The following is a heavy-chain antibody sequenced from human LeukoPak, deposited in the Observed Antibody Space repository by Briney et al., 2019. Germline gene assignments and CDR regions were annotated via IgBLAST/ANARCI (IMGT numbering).Heavy chain of an antibody. J-gene: IGHJ4*02. Sequence: GGSLRLSCAASGFTFSTYWMTWVRQAPGKGLEWVANIKQDGSEKYFVDSVKGRFTISRENAKTSLYLQMNSLRAEDTAVYYCARDLSGVTGYTYGRGIDYWGQGTLVTVSS. CDR3: ARDLSGVTGYTYGRGIDY. CDR2: IKQDGSEK. V-gene: IGHV3-7*01. CDR1: GFTFSTYW. D-gene: IGHD5-18*01.